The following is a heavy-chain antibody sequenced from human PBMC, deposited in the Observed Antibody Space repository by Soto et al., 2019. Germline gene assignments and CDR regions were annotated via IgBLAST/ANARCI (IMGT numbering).Heavy chain of an antibody. CDR3: ARGSSTWYVSFDY. V-gene: IGHV3-74*01. D-gene: IGHD6-13*01. CDR1: GFTFRSNW. CDR2: INSDGSIT. Sequence: LRRSCAASGFTFRSNWMHWVRQAPGKGLVWVSRINSDGSITSYADSVKGQFTISRDNAKNAVYLQMNSLRAEDTAVYYCARGSSTWYVSFDYWGQGILVTVSS. J-gene: IGHJ4*02.